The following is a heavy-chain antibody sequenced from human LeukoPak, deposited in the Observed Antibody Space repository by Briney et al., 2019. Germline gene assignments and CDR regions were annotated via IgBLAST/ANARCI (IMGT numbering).Heavy chain of an antibody. CDR3: ARGGGYYYYYYYYMDV. V-gene: IGHV4-34*01. J-gene: IGHJ6*03. CDR1: GGSFSGYY. CDR2: INHSGST. Sequence: PSETLSLTCAVYGGSFSGYYWSWIRQPPGKGLEWIGEINHSGSTYYNPSLKSRVTISVDTSKNQFSLKLSSVTAADTAVYYCARGGGYYYYYYYYMDVWGKGTTVTVSS. D-gene: IGHD3-22*01.